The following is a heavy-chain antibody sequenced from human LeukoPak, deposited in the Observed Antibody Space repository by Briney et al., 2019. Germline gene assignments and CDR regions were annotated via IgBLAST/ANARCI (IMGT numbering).Heavy chain of an antibody. Sequence: ASVKVSCKASGCTFTDHYMHWVRQAPGQGLEWMGWINPNSGDTHYAQKFQGRVTMTRDTPISTAYMELSRLRSDDTAVYYCARALTGELYYFDYWGQGTLVTVSS. D-gene: IGHD7-27*01. V-gene: IGHV1-2*02. J-gene: IGHJ4*02. CDR1: GCTFTDHY. CDR3: ARALTGELYYFDY. CDR2: INPNSGDT.